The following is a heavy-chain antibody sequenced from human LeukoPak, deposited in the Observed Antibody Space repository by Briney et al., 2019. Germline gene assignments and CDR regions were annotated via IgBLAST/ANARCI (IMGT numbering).Heavy chain of an antibody. J-gene: IGHJ4*02. D-gene: IGHD3-22*01. CDR1: GFTFSDYY. Sequence: GGSLRLSCSACGFTFSDYYMSWIRQAPGKGLEWVSYISSSGSSIYYADSVRGRFTISRDNAKNSLYLQMNSLRAEDTAVYFCATGYYYDSSGYIGYWGQGTLVTVSS. CDR2: ISSSGSSI. V-gene: IGHV3-11*04. CDR3: ATGYYYDSSGYIGY.